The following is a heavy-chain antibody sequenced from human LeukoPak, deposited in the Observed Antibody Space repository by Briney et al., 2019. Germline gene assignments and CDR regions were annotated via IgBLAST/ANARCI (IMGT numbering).Heavy chain of an antibody. CDR3: ARDGGDYNSSSRYFYYYMDV. D-gene: IGHD6-6*01. Sequence: GSLRLSCAASGFPFSYYNMNWVRQAPGKGLEWVSFITSSTTTIYYADSVKGRFTISRDNAKNSLYLQMNSLRAEDTAVYYCARDGGDYNSSSRYFYYYMDVWGKGTTVTVSS. CDR1: GFPFSYYN. CDR2: ITSSTTTI. V-gene: IGHV3-48*04. J-gene: IGHJ6*03.